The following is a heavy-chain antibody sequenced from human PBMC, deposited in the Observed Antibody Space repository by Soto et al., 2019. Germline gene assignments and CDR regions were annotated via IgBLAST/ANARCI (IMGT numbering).Heavy chain of an antibody. V-gene: IGHV1-18*01. D-gene: IGHD2-2*01. CDR3: ARDLTIVPATHPRLENYGMDV. Sequence: SSVKVSCKASGYSFTSYGISWVRRAPGQGLEWMGWISPYNGHTQFVERFQGRVTMTTDTSTKTAYMELRNLRSDDTAHYYCARDLTIVPATHPRLENYGMDVWGQGTTVTVSS. J-gene: IGHJ6*02. CDR2: ISPYNGHT. CDR1: GYSFTSYG.